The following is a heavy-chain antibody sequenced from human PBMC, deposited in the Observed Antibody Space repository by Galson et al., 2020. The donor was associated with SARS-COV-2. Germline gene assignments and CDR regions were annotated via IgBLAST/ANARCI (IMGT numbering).Heavy chain of an antibody. Sequence: GSLRLSCTASGLTLGDSAMGWVRQAPGKGLEWVGFIRSKASGGAIQYAASVKGRFTISGDDSVSIAYLQRNSLKTEDTAVYYCALSYDYAWGSYNYWGQGALVTVSS. CDR1: GLTLGDSA. D-gene: IGHD3-16*01. V-gene: IGHV3-49*04. CDR2: IRSKASGGAI. CDR3: ALSYDYAWGSYNY. J-gene: IGHJ4*02.